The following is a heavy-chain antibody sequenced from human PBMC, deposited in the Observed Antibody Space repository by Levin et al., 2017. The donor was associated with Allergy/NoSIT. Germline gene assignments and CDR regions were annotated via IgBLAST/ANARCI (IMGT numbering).Heavy chain of an antibody. Sequence: GESLKISCAASGFTVSSYYMSWVRQAPGKGLEWVSVIYSGGSTYYADSVKGRFTISRDNSKNTLYLQMNSLRAEDTAVYYCARDKSFNYFDYWGQGTLVTVSS. CDR2: IYSGGST. J-gene: IGHJ4*02. D-gene: IGHD1-26*01. CDR3: ARDKSFNYFDY. CDR1: GFTVSSYY. V-gene: IGHV3-66*01.